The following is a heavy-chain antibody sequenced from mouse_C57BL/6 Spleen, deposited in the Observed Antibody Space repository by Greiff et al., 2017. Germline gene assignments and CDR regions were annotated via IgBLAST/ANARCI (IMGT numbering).Heavy chain of an antibody. Sequence: SGPELVKPGASVKISCKASGYAFSSSWMNWVKQRPGKGLEWIGRIYPGDGDTNYNGKFKGKATLTADKSSSTAYMQLSSLTSEDSAVYFCAREGFIPFDYWGQGTTLTVSS. CDR2: IYPGDGDT. D-gene: IGHD1-1*01. CDR3: AREGFIPFDY. J-gene: IGHJ2*01. V-gene: IGHV1-82*01. CDR1: GYAFSSSW.